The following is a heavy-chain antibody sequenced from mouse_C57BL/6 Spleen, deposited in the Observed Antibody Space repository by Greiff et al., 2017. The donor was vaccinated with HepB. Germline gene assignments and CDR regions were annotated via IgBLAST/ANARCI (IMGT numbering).Heavy chain of an antibody. CDR3: ARPRTGKGYYFDY. V-gene: IGHV5-6*01. Sequence: EVQGVESGGDLVKPGGSLKLSCAASGFTFSSYGMSWVRQTPDKRLEWVATISSGGSYTYYPDSVKGRFPISRDNAKNTLYLQMSSLKSEDTAMYYCARPRTGKGYYFDYWGQGTTLTVSS. CDR2: ISSGGSYT. J-gene: IGHJ2*01. D-gene: IGHD4-1*01. CDR1: GFTFSSYG.